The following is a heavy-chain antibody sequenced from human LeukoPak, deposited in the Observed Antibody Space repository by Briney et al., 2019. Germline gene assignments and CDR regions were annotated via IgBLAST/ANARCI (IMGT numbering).Heavy chain of an antibody. CDR2: ISYDGSDK. J-gene: IGHJ4*02. CDR3: AKDPDYGDYVGYFDY. CDR1: GFTFSSYG. V-gene: IGHV3-30*18. Sequence: PGRSLRLSCAASGFTFSSYGLHWVRQAPGKGLEWVAVISYDGSDKYYADSVKGRFTISRDNSKNTLYLQMDSLRAEDTAVYYCAKDPDYGDYVGYFDYWGQGTLVTVSS. D-gene: IGHD4-17*01.